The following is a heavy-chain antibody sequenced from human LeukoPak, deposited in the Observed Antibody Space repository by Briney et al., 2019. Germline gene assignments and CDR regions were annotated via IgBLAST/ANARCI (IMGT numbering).Heavy chain of an antibody. V-gene: IGHV3-30*18. CDR1: GFTFSSYG. Sequence: GGSLRLSCAASGFTFSSYGMHWVRQAPGKGLEWVAVISYDGSNKYYGDSVKGRFTISRDNSKNTLYLQMNSLRAEDTAVYYCAKAASSGWYSYFDYWGQGTMVTVSS. D-gene: IGHD6-19*01. J-gene: IGHJ4*02. CDR3: AKAASSGWYSYFDY. CDR2: ISYDGSNK.